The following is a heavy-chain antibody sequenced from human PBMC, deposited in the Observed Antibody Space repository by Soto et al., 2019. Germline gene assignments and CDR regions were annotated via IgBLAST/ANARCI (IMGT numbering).Heavy chain of an antibody. J-gene: IGHJ4*02. Sequence: SETLSLTCTVAEDSIRSPHYYWTRISQPPGKGLEWVGYIYYTGNNFYNPALKSRVAMSVDPSTNQFSLKLASVTDADTAVYFCAREPKQNYDSSPWNGGFDSWGPGALVTVSS. CDR2: IYYTGNN. CDR3: AREPKQNYDSSPWNGGFDS. V-gene: IGHV4-30-4*01. CDR1: EDSIRSPHYY. D-gene: IGHD3-22*01.